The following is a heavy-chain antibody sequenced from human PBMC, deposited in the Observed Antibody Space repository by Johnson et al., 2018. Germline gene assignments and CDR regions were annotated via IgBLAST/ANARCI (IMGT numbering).Heavy chain of an antibody. CDR2: INHSGST. D-gene: IGHD3-22*01. V-gene: IGHV4-34*01. J-gene: IGHJ3*02. CDR1: GGSFSGYY. CDR3: SRARYDSAFDI. Sequence: QVQLQQWGAGLLKTSETLSLTCAVYGGSFSGYYCSWIRQPPGKGLEWVGEINHSGSTNYNPSLESRVTISVDTSKNQFSLRLGSVTAADTAVYYCSRARYDSAFDIWGQGTMVTVSS.